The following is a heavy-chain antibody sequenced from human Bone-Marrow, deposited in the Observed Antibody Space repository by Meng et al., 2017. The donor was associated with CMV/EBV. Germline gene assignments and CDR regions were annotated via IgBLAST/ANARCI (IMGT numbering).Heavy chain of an antibody. CDR3: AREEGQLLYAYYYYGMDV. Sequence: GGSLRLSCAASGFTFSSYAMSWVRQAPGKGLEWVSAISGSGGSTYYADSVKGRFTISRDNSKNTLYLQMNSLRAEDTAVYYCAREEGQLLYAYYYYGMDVWGQGTTVTVSS. CDR2: ISGSGGST. V-gene: IGHV3-23*01. CDR1: GFTFSSYA. J-gene: IGHJ6*02. D-gene: IGHD2-2*02.